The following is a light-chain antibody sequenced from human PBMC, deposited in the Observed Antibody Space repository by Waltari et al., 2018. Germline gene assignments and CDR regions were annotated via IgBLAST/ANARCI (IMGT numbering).Light chain of an antibody. CDR2: EVS. CDR3: SSYTSSSTFGV. V-gene: IGLV2-18*02. CDR1: SSDVGSYNL. J-gene: IGLJ3*02. Sequence: QSALTQPPSVSGSPGQSVTISCTGTSSDVGSYNLVSWYQQPPGTAPKLMIYEVSNRPSGVPDRFSGSKSGNTASLTISGLQAEDEAHYYCSSYTSSSTFGVFGGGTKLTVL.